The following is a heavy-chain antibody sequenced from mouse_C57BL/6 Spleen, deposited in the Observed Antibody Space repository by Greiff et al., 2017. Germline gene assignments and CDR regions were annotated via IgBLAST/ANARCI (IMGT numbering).Heavy chain of an antibody. V-gene: IGHV1-81*01. Sequence: VQLQQSGAELARPGASVKLSCKASGYTFTSYGISWVKQRPGQGLEWIGEIYPRSGNTYYNEKFKGKATLTADNSSSTAYMELRSLTSEDSAVYFCARSSYSSYLAYWGQGTLVTVSA. J-gene: IGHJ3*01. CDR1: GYTFTSYG. CDR3: ARSSYSSYLAY. D-gene: IGHD1-1*01. CDR2: IYPRSGNT.